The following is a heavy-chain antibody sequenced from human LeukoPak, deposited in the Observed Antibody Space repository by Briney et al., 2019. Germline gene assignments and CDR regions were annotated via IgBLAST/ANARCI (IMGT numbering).Heavy chain of an antibody. CDR3: ARGGKAAVRFDL. J-gene: IGHJ2*01. Sequence: PSGTLSLTCTVSGGSINSGDYYWSWIRQPPGKGLEWIGYIYYSGSTYYNPSLKSRITISVDTSKNQFSLKLSSVTAADTAVYYCARGGKAAVRFDLWGRGTLVTVSS. V-gene: IGHV4-30-4*01. CDR1: GGSINSGDYY. CDR2: IYYSGST. D-gene: IGHD2-15*01.